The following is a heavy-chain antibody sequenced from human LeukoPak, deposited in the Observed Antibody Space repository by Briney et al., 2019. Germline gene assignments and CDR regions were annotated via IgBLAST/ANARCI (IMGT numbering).Heavy chain of an antibody. J-gene: IGHJ5*02. D-gene: IGHD2-2*01. V-gene: IGHV1-2*02. CDR2: INPNSGGT. CDR3: ARGTPPLTENWFVP. Sequence: ASVKVSCKASGYTFTGYYMHWVRQAPGQGLEWMGWINPNSGGTNYAQKFQGRVTMTRDTSISTAYMELSRLRSDDTAVYYCARGTPPLTENWFVPWGQGTLVTVSS. CDR1: GYTFTGYY.